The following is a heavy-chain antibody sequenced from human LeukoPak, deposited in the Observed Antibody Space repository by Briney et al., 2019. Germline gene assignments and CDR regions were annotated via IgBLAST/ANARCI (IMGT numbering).Heavy chain of an antibody. Sequence: PGESLRLSCAASGFTFSNYAMYWVRQPPGKGLEWVSTIDASGGATYYADSVKGRFTISRDNPKNTLYLQMNSLRAEDTAVYFCAKRGVVIRVILVGFHKEAYYFDSWGQGALVTVSS. CDR2: IDASGGAT. D-gene: IGHD3-22*01. CDR1: GFTFSNYA. J-gene: IGHJ4*02. V-gene: IGHV3-23*01. CDR3: AKRGVVIRVILVGFHKEAYYFDS.